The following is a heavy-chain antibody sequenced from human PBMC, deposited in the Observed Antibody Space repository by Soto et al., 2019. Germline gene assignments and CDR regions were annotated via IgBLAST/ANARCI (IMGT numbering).Heavy chain of an antibody. CDR1: GYSFSSYW. CDR2: IYPGDSDI. D-gene: IGHD1-26*01. V-gene: IGHV5-51*01. CDR3: ARQVGDSADYNYGMDV. Sequence: PGESLKISCKGSGYSFSSYWIGWVRQMPGKGLEWMGMIYPGDSDIKYSPSFQGQVTISADKSISTASLEWSSLKASDTAMYYCARQVGDSADYNYGMDVWGQGTTVTVPS. J-gene: IGHJ6*02.